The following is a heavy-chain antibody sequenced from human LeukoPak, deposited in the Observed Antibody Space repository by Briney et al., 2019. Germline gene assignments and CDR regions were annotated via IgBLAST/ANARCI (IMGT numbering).Heavy chain of an antibody. D-gene: IGHD4-11*01. V-gene: IGHV4-39*01. J-gene: IGHJ4*02. Sequence: SFTSYWIGWVRQPPGKGLEWIGNIYYSGSTYYNPSLRSRVTKSVDTSKNQLSLKLNSVTAADTAVYYCARATLTTFDYWGQGTLVTVSS. CDR2: IYYSGST. CDR1: SFTSYW. CDR3: ARATLTTFDY.